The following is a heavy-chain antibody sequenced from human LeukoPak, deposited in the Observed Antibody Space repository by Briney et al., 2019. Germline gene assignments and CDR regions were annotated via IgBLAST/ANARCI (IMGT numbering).Heavy chain of an antibody. CDR2: IMGSGGST. V-gene: IGHV3-23*01. CDR3: AKDGMSGCSGGSCYILPFDY. CDR1: GFTFSSYA. J-gene: IGHJ4*02. D-gene: IGHD2-15*01. Sequence: GAAPRPSSAAAGFTFSSYAMSWVSQAPGEGLEWVSAIMGSGGSTYYADSVKGRFTISRENSKNTLYLQMNSLRAEDTAVYYCAKDGMSGCSGGSCYILPFDYWGQGALVTVSS.